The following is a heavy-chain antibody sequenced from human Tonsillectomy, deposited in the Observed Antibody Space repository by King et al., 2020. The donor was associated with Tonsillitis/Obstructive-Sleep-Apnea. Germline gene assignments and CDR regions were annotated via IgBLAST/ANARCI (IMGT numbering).Heavy chain of an antibody. CDR3: ARQATSYYYYMDV. V-gene: IGHV5-51*01. D-gene: IGHD1-26*01. CDR1: GYRFTSYW. J-gene: IGHJ6*03. CDR2: IYPGDSDT. Sequence: QLVKSGAEVKKPGESLKISCKGSGYRFTSYWIGWVRQMPGKGLEWMGLIYPGDSDTRYSPSFQGQVTISADKSISTAYLQWSSLKASDTAMYYCARQATSYYYYMDVWGKGTTVTVSS.